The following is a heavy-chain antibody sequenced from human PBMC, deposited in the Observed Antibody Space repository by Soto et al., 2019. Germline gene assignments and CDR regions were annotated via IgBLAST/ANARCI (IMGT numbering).Heavy chain of an antibody. CDR2: VSGDGLST. V-gene: IGHV3-23*01. CDR1: GSTFTDLT. Sequence: LGGSLRLSCACSGSTFTDLTMTGVRQAPGKGLEWGSSVSGDGLSTYYAGSVKGRLTIYRDNSKTTLYLHMNSLRAEDTAVSYCARRPDAFDIWGRGTMVTVSS. J-gene: IGHJ3*02. CDR3: ARRPDAFDI.